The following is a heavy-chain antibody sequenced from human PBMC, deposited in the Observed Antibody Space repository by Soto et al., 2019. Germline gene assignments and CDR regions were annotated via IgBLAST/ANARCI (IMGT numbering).Heavy chain of an antibody. J-gene: IGHJ6*02. CDR1: GFTFSDYA. D-gene: IGHD3-10*01. V-gene: IGHV3-23*01. CDR3: TAPRDEYGSGVSWFTYGMDI. Sequence: GGSLRLSCLASGFTFSDYAMTWVRHVPGRGLEWVASLDGAGGSTYYADSVRGRFTISRDNSQNTLFLQMKRLTVDDTAIYYCTAPRDEYGSGVSWFTYGMDIWGQGTTVTSP. CDR2: LDGAGGST.